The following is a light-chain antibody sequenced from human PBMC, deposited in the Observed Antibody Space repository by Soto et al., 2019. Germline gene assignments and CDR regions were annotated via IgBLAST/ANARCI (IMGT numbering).Light chain of an antibody. V-gene: IGKV3-15*01. CDR3: QPYNNRPLT. Sequence: IGMKRSPGGVSSAQGKRETICCGAGQGVTTNFAWYQQKSGQSPRLLIYDTSTRATGFPARFSGSRSGPEFTLTINSLQSEDFAIYYCQPYNNRPLTFGGGTKVDI. J-gene: IGKJ4*01. CDR1: QGVTTN. CDR2: DTS.